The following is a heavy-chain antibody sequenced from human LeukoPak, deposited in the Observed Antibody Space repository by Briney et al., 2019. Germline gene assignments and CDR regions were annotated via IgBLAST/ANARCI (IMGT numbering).Heavy chain of an antibody. Sequence: PGGSLRLSCAASGFTFSSYAMSWVRQAPGKGLEGVSAISGSGGSTYYADSVKGRFTISRDNSKNTLYLQMNSLRAEDTAVYYCAKDLTYYYDSSGYYFDAFDIWGQGTMVTVSS. CDR1: GFTFSSYA. CDR3: AKDLTYYYDSSGYYFDAFDI. J-gene: IGHJ3*02. V-gene: IGHV3-23*01. CDR2: ISGSGGST. D-gene: IGHD3-22*01.